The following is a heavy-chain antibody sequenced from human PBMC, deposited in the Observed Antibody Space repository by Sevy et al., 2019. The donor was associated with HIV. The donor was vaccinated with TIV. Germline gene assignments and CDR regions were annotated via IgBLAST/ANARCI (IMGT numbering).Heavy chain of an antibody. CDR3: ATDRATSATGTLFDY. Sequence: GGSLRLSCAASGFTSSSYAMSWVRRPPVRGLEWVSSVRDSGVSTDYADSVKGRFTISRDNSKNRLYLQTNSLRAEDMAVYYCATDRATSATGTLFDYWGQGTLVTVSS. V-gene: IGHV3-23*01. CDR2: VRDSGVST. J-gene: IGHJ4*02. CDR1: GFTSSSYA. D-gene: IGHD3-9*01.